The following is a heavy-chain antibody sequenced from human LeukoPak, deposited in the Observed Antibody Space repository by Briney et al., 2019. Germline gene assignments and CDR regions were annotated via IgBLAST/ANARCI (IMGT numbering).Heavy chain of an antibody. D-gene: IGHD5-18*01. CDR2: INHSGST. V-gene: IGHV4-34*01. CDR3: ASGVDTATFDY. Sequence: SETLSLTCAVYGGSFSGYYWSWIRQPPGKGLEWIGEINHSGSTNYNPSLKSRVTISVDTSKNQFSLKLSSVTAADTAVYYCASGVDTATFDYWGQGTLVTVSS. J-gene: IGHJ4*02. CDR1: GGSFSGYY.